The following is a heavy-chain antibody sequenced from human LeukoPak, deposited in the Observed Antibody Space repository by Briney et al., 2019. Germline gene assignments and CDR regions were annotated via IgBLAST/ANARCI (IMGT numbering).Heavy chain of an antibody. J-gene: IGHJ4*02. CDR1: GFTFSSYA. V-gene: IGHV3-30*04. Sequence: GGSLRLSCAASGFTFSSYARHWVRQAPGKGLEWVAVISYDGSNKYYADSVEGRFTISRDNSKNTLYLQMNSLRAEDTAVYYCARGYESSSWYYFDYWGQGTLVTVSS. D-gene: IGHD6-13*01. CDR3: ARGYESSSWYYFDY. CDR2: ISYDGSNK.